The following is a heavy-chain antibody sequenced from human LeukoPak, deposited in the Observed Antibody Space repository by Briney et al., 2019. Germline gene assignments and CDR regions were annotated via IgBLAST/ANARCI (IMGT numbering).Heavy chain of an antibody. CDR2: ISVYNGNT. CDR3: ARDCDRSGYYCY. J-gene: IGHJ4*02. Sequence: ASVKVSCKASGYSFTSYGISWVRQAPGQGLEWMGWISVYNGNTNYAQKLQGRVTMTTDTSTSTAYMELGSLRSDDTAVYYCARDCDRSGYYCYWGQGTLVTVSS. V-gene: IGHV1-18*01. CDR1: GYSFTSYG. D-gene: IGHD3-22*01.